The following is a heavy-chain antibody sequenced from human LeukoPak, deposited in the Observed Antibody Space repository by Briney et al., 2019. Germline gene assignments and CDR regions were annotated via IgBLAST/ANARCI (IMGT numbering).Heavy chain of an antibody. V-gene: IGHV4-39*01. CDR1: GGSISSGGHY. Sequence: SETLSLTCIVSGGSISSGGHYWGWIRQLPGKGLEWIGSIYYSGSTYYNPSLNSRVTIFIDMSKNQFSLKLSSVTATDTAVYYCARLVCGGGSCPAEFDYWGQGTLVTVSS. J-gene: IGHJ4*02. CDR3: ARLVCGGGSCPAEFDY. D-gene: IGHD2-15*01. CDR2: IYYSGST.